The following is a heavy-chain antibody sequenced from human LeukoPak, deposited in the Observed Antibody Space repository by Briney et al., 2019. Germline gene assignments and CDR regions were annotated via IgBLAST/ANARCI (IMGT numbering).Heavy chain of an antibody. Sequence: GGSLRLSCAASGFTFSSYAMSWVRQAPGKGLEWVSAISSSGSTIYYADSVKGRFTISRDNAKNSLYLQMNSLRAEDTAVYYCASGEPYYYDSSGYPFDYWGQGTLVTVSS. J-gene: IGHJ4*02. CDR2: ISSSGSTI. CDR3: ASGEPYYYDSSGYPFDY. D-gene: IGHD3-22*01. CDR1: GFTFSSYA. V-gene: IGHV3-21*04.